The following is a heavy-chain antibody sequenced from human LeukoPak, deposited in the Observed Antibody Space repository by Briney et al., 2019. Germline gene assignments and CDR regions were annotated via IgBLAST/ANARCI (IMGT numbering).Heavy chain of an antibody. J-gene: IGHJ6*02. CDR1: GFTFRKNR. CDR2: ISSSNNYI. D-gene: IGHD2-2*01. CDR3: ARDPVVVVPAATPGSSSYYYYKGLDV. V-gene: IGHV3-21*06. Sequence: PGGSLSLSCAASGFTFRKNRMHWVRQTPGKGLEWVASISSSNNYIFYGDSVRGRFTISRDNANNSLSLHMNSLSAEDTGVYFCARDPVVVVPAATPGSSSYYYYKGLDVWGQGTTVTVSS.